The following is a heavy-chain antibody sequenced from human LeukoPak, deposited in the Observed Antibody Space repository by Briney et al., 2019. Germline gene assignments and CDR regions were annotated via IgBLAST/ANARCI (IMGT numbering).Heavy chain of an antibody. CDR1: GFTFSNAW. CDR3: AREDLGFFLDY. CDR2: ISYDGSNK. D-gene: IGHD2-15*01. Sequence: GGSLRLSCAASGFTFSNAWMNWVRQAQGKGLEWVAVISYDGSNKYYADSVKGRFTISRDNSKNTLYLQMNSLRAEDTAVYYCAREDLGFFLDYWGQGTLVTVSS. J-gene: IGHJ4*02. V-gene: IGHV3-30-3*01.